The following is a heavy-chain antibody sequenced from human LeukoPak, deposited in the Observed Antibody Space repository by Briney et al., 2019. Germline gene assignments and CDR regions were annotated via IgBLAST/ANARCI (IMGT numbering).Heavy chain of an antibody. CDR1: GGSISSYY. V-gene: IGHV4-59*12. Sequence: SETLSLTCTVSGGSISSYYWSWIRQHPGKGLEWIGYIYYSGSTNYSPSLRSRVTMSVDTSKNQFSLKLSSMTAADTAVYYCARARTMVTTFDFWGQGTLVTVSS. J-gene: IGHJ4*02. D-gene: IGHD4-17*01. CDR3: ARARTMVTTFDF. CDR2: IYYSGST.